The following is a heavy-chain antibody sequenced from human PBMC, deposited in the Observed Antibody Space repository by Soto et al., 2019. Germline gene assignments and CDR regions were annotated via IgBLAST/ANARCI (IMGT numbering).Heavy chain of an antibody. CDR2: ISSSSSYI. CDR3: ATVGSDDFNFQFDY. D-gene: IGHD3-3*01. CDR1: GFTFSSYS. V-gene: IGHV3-21*01. Sequence: EVQLVESGGGLVKPGGSLRLSCAASGFTFSSYSMNWFRQAPGKGLECVSSISSSSSYIYYADSVKGRFTISRANAKNSLYLQMNSLRADDTAVYYCATVGSDDFNFQFDYWGQGTLVTVSS. J-gene: IGHJ4*02.